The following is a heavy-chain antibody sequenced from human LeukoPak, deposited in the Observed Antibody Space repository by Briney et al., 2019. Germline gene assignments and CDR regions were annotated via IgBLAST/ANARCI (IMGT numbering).Heavy chain of an antibody. V-gene: IGHV3-30-3*01. CDR1: GFTFSSYA. D-gene: IGHD3-16*02. Sequence: GGSPRLSCAASGFTFSSYAMHWVRQAPGKGLEWVAVVSYDGSNKYYADSVKGRFTISRDNSKNTLYLQMNSLRAEDTAVYYCARAYRPWVDYMDVWGKGTTVTVSS. CDR2: VSYDGSNK. CDR3: ARAYRPWVDYMDV. J-gene: IGHJ6*03.